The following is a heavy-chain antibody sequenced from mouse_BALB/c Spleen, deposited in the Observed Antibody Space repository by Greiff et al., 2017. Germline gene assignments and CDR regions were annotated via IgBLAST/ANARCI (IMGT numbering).Heavy chain of an antibody. V-gene: IGHV2-9*02. CDR3: AREMYGNYAWFAY. J-gene: IGHJ3*01. CDR2: IWAGGST. Sequence: VQVVESGPGLVAPSQSLSITCTVSGFSLTSYGVHWVRQPPGKGLEWLGVIWAGGSTNYNSALMSRLSISKDNSKSQVFLKMNSLQTDDTAMYYCAREMYGNYAWFAYWGQGTLVTVSA. CDR1: GFSLTSYG. D-gene: IGHD2-10*02.